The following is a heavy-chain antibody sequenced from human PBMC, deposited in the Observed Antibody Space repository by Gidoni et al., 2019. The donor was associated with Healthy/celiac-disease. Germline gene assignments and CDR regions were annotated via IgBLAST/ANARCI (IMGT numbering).Heavy chain of an antibody. CDR2: IKQDGSEK. CDR3: ARNTVGATGDY. CDR1: GVTFSSYW. D-gene: IGHD1-26*01. J-gene: IGHJ4*02. Sequence: EVQLVESGGGLVQPGGSLRLSCAASGVTFSSYWMRWVRQAPGKGLELVANIKQDGSEKYYVDSVKGRFTISRDNAKNSLYLQMNSLRAEDTAVYYCARNTVGATGDYWGQGTLVTVSS. V-gene: IGHV3-7*01.